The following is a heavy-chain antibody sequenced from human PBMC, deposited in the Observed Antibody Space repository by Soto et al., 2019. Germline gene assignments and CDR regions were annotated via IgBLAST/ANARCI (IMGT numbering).Heavy chain of an antibody. CDR3: GQRGGSVYYGAFDY. J-gene: IGHJ4*02. D-gene: IGHD3-22*01. CDR2: VSDSGGTT. V-gene: IGHV3-23*01. CDR1: GFTFSAYA. Sequence: GGSLRLSCAASGFTFSAYAMTWVRQAPGKGLEWVSGVSDSGGTTYYADSVKGRFTISRDNSRNPLFSQMNSLRGEDTAVYYCGQRGGSVYYGAFDYWGEGTLVTVSS.